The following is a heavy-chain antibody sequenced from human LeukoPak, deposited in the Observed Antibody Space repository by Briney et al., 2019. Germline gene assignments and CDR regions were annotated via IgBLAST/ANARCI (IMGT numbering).Heavy chain of an antibody. D-gene: IGHD2-2*01. CDR3: ARDRGIVVVPAAIQSSWIGWFDP. Sequence: SETLSLTCTVSGGSISSYYWSWIRQPAGKGLEWIGRIYTSGSTNYNPSLKSRVTMSVDTSKNQFSLKLSSVTAADTAVYYCARDRGIVVVPAAIQSSWIGWFDPWGQGTLVTVSS. V-gene: IGHV4-4*07. CDR1: GGSISSYY. CDR2: IYTSGST. J-gene: IGHJ5*02.